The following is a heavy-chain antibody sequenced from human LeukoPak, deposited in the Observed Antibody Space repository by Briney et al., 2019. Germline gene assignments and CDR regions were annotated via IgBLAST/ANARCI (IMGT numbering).Heavy chain of an antibody. CDR2: ISYDGKKV. CDR3: AGDPSTGYYFGLSRFDY. V-gene: IGHV3-30*04. D-gene: IGHD3-22*01. CDR1: GFVFRSYA. J-gene: IGHJ4*02. Sequence: PGSSLRLSCEASGFVFRSYAMHWVRHVPGKGLEWVALISYDGKKVFYADYVKGRFTVSRDNSKNTLYLQMNSLRPDDTALYYCAGDPSTGYYFGLSRFDYWGQGTLVPVSS.